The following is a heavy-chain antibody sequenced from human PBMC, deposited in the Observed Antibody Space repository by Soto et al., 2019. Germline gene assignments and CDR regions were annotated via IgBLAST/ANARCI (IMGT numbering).Heavy chain of an antibody. CDR1: GGSFSGYY. Sequence: SXTLCLTCAVYGGSFSGYYWSWIRQPPGKGLEWIGEINHSGSTNYNPSLKSRVTISVDTSKNQFSLKLSFVSAADTAVYYCARDWFDPWGQGTLVTVSS. CDR2: INHSGST. V-gene: IGHV4-34*01. J-gene: IGHJ5*02. CDR3: ARDWFDP.